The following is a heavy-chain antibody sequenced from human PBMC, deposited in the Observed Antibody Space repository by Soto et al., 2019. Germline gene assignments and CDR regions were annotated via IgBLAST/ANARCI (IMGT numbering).Heavy chain of an antibody. CDR3: AREMATMKFDY. Sequence: PSETLSLTCTVSGGSISSGDYYWTWIRQPPGKGLEWIGYIHYSGSAYYNPSLKSRVTISVDTSKKQFSLRLSSVTAADTAVYYCAREMATMKFDYWGQGALVTVSS. J-gene: IGHJ4*02. V-gene: IGHV4-30-4*01. CDR1: GGSISSGDYY. CDR2: IHYSGSA.